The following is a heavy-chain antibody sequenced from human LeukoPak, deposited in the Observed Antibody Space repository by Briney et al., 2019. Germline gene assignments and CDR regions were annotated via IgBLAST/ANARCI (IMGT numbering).Heavy chain of an antibody. CDR1: GFTFSSYA. CDR3: AKGASSSSLRYYYYGMDV. D-gene: IGHD6-13*01. V-gene: IGHV3-23*01. CDR2: ISGSGGST. Sequence: QSGGSLRLSCAASGFTFSSYAMSWVRQAPGKGLEWVSAISGSGGSTYYADSVKGRFTISRDNSKNTLYLQMNSLRAEDTAVYYCAKGASSSSLRYYYYGMDVWGQGTTVTVSS. J-gene: IGHJ6*02.